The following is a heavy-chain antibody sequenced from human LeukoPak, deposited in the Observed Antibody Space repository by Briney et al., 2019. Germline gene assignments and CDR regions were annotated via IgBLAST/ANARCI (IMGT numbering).Heavy chain of an antibody. Sequence: GASVKVPCKASGYTFTCYYMHWVRQAPGQGLEWMGIINPSGGSTSYAQKFQGRVTMTRDTSTSTVYMELSSLRSEDTAVYYCARGSPNSKVGATPLDHWGQGTLVNVSS. V-gene: IGHV1-46*01. CDR3: ARGSPNSKVGATPLDH. CDR2: INPSGGST. D-gene: IGHD1-26*01. J-gene: IGHJ5*02. CDR1: GYTFTCYY.